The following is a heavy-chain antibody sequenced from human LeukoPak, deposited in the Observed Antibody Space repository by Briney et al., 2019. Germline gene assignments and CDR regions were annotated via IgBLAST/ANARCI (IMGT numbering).Heavy chain of an antibody. CDR3: ARGALWYAFDI. J-gene: IGHJ3*02. Sequence: PSETLSLTCTVSGYSVSSGYYWGWIRQPPGKGLEWIGSIYHSGSTYYNPSLKSRVTISVDMSKNQFSLRLTSVTAADTAVYYCARGALWYAFDIWGQGTMVTVSS. V-gene: IGHV4-38-2*02. CDR1: GYSVSSGYY. D-gene: IGHD3-10*01. CDR2: IYHSGST.